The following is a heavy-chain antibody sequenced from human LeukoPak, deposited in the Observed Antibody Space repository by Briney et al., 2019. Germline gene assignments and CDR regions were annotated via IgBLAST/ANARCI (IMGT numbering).Heavy chain of an antibody. J-gene: IGHJ4*02. CDR1: GFTFSDYY. V-gene: IGHV3-11*01. Sequence: GGSLRLSCAASGFTFSDYYMNWIRQAPGKGLEWVSYISSSGSTIYYADSVKGRFTISRDNAKNSLYLQMNSLRAEDTAVYYCARASEYYDILTGYSDWGQGTLVTVSS. CDR3: ARASEYYDILTGYSD. CDR2: ISSSGSTI. D-gene: IGHD3-9*01.